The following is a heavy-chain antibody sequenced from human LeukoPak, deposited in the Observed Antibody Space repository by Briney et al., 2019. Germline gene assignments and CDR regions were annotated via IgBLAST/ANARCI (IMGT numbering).Heavy chain of an antibody. CDR3: AREPRGQLYWYFDL. CDR2: ISYDGSNK. V-gene: IGHV3-30*04. D-gene: IGHD6-13*01. Sequence: GRSLRLSCAASGFIFSSYAMHWVRQAPGKGLEWVALISYDGSNKYYADSVKGRFTISRDSSKNTLYLHMNSLRAEDTAVYYCAREPRGQLYWYFDLWGRGTLVTVSS. J-gene: IGHJ2*01. CDR1: GFIFSSYA.